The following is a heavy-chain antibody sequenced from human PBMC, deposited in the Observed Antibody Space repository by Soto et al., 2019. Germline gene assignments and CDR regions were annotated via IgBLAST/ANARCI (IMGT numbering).Heavy chain of an antibody. D-gene: IGHD3-10*01. CDR2: INAGNGNT. CDR3: ATRDPNSGCYYNRGQNDAFDI. CDR1: GYTFTSYA. Sequence: ASVKVSCKASGYTFTSYAMHWVRQAPGQRLEWMGWINAGNGNTKYSQKFQGRVTITTDTSTSTAYMELSSLRSDDTAVYYCATRDPNSGCYYNRGQNDAFDIWGQGTMVTVSS. J-gene: IGHJ3*02. V-gene: IGHV1-3*01.